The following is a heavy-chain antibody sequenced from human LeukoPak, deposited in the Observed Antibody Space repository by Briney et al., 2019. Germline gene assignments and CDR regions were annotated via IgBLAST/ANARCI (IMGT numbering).Heavy chain of an antibody. D-gene: IGHD5-18*01. CDR2: IIPIFGTA. V-gene: IGHV1-69*13. J-gene: IGHJ5*02. CDR1: GYTFTGYY. Sequence: GASVKVSCKASGYTFTGYYIHWVRQAPGQGLEWMGGIIPIFGTANYAQKFQGRVTITADESTSTAYMELSSLRSEDTAVYYCARLYTAASRNFDPWGQGTLVTVSS. CDR3: ARLYTAASRNFDP.